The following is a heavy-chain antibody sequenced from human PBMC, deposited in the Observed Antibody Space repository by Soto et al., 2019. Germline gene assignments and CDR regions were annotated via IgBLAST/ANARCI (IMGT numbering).Heavy chain of an antibody. Sequence: GGSRRRSWAASGFTFSYYYMSWMRQAPGKGLEWVSYISSSSSYTNYADSVKGRFTISRDNAKNSLYLQMNSLRAEDTAVYYCASCMDTAMAPDYWGQGTLVTFSS. CDR3: ASCMDTAMAPDY. CDR2: ISSSSSYT. D-gene: IGHD5-18*01. V-gene: IGHV3-11*06. CDR1: GFTFSYYY. J-gene: IGHJ4*02.